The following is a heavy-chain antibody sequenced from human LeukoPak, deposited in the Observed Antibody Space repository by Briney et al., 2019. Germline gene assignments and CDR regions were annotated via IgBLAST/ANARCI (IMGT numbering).Heavy chain of an antibody. V-gene: IGHV1-2*04. J-gene: IGHJ5*02. CDR3: ARGPQHITMVRGVGGDWFDP. CDR2: INPNSGGT. CDR1: GYTFTGYY. Sequence: ASVEVSCKASGYTFTGYYMHWVRQAPGQGLEWMGWINPNSGGTNYAQKFQGWVTMTRDTSISTAYMELSRLRSDDTAVYYCARGPQHITMVRGVGGDWFDPWGQGTLVTVSS. D-gene: IGHD3-10*01.